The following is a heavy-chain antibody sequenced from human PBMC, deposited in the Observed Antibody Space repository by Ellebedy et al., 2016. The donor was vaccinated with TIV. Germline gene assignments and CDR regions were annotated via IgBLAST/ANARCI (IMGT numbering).Heavy chain of an antibody. J-gene: IGHJ4*02. CDR1: GFTFSSYS. Sequence: GESLKISCAASGFTFSSYSMNWVRQAPGKGLEWVSYISSSSSTIYYADSVKGRFTISRDNAKNSLYLQMNSLRDEETAVYYCARVEGYCSGGSCYSAHLFDYWGQGTLVTVSS. D-gene: IGHD2-15*01. V-gene: IGHV3-48*02. CDR3: ARVEGYCSGGSCYSAHLFDY. CDR2: ISSSSSTI.